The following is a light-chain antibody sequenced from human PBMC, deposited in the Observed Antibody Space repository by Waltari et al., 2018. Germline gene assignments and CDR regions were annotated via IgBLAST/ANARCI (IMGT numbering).Light chain of an antibody. Sequence: QTVVTQEPSFSVSPGGTVTLTCGLISGSVSNSYYPSWYQQTPGQAPRTVIYNTNTRSSGVPDRFSGSILGNKAALIITGAQSDDESDYYCLLFMGNGIWVFGGGTKLTVL. V-gene: IGLV8-61*01. CDR3: LLFMGNGIWV. J-gene: IGLJ3*02. CDR1: SGSVSNSYY. CDR2: NTN.